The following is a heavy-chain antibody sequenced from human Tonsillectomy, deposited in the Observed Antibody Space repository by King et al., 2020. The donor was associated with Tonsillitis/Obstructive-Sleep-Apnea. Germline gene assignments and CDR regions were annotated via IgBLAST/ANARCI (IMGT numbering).Heavy chain of an antibody. D-gene: IGHD3-10*01. Sequence: VQLVESGGGLVQPGGSLRLSCAASGFTFSSYGMTWVRQAPGKGLEGVSGFSGSGGRTYYADSVKGRFTISRDNAKNTLYLQMNSLRAEDTAVYYCAKEFLIGLRGVSGDAFDIWGQGTLVTVSS. CDR3: AKEFLIGLRGVSGDAFDI. CDR2: FSGSGGRT. V-gene: IGHV3-23*04. CDR1: GFTFSSYG. J-gene: IGHJ3*02.